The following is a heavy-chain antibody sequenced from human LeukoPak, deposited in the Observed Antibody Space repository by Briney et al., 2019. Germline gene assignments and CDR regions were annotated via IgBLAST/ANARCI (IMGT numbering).Heavy chain of an antibody. CDR1: GGSISSSSYY. J-gene: IGHJ4*02. V-gene: IGHV4-39*07. Sequence: SETLSLTCTVSGGSISSSSYYWGWIRQPPGKGLEWIGSIYYSGSTYYNPSLKSRVTISVDTSKNQFSLKLSSVTAADTAVYYCAGANYVWGSYRLYYFDYWGQGTLVTVSS. D-gene: IGHD3-16*02. CDR2: IYYSGST. CDR3: AGANYVWGSYRLYYFDY.